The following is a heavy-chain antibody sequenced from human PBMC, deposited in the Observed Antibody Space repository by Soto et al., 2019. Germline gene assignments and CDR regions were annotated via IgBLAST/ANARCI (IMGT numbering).Heavy chain of an antibody. CDR1: GHTFTTYW. CDR3: ASSSRNYYYYGMDV. V-gene: IGHV5-10-1*01. J-gene: IGHJ6*02. Sequence: GESLKISCKGSGHTFTTYWINWVRQMPGKGLEWMGRIDPSDSDTNYSPSFEGHVTMSADKSSNIAYLQWSGLKASDTAMYYCASSSRNYYYYGMDVWGQGTTVTVSS. CDR2: IDPSDSDT.